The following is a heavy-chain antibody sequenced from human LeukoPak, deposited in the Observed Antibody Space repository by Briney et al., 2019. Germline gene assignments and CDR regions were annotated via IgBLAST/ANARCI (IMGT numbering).Heavy chain of an antibody. CDR1: GYTFTSYY. D-gene: IGHD7-27*01. CDR2: INPSGGST. CDR3: ARAQLGRDWFDP. J-gene: IGHJ5*02. V-gene: IGHV1-46*01. Sequence: GASVKVSCKASGYTFTSYYMHWVRQAPGQGLERMGIINPSGGSTSYAQKFQGRVTMTRDTSTSKVYMELSSLRSEDTAVYYRARAQLGRDWFDPWGQGTLVTVSS.